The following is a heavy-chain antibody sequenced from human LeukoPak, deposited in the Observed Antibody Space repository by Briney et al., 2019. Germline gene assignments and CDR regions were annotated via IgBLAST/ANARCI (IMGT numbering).Heavy chain of an antibody. D-gene: IGHD6-6*01. Sequence: PSETLSLTCAVYGGSFSGYYWSWIRQPPGKGLEWIGEINHSGSTNYNPSLKSRVTISVDTTKNQFSLKLSSVTAADTAVYYCAGSIAARPRVHLIDYGGQGTLVTVSS. V-gene: IGHV4-34*01. CDR2: INHSGST. CDR1: GGSFSGYY. CDR3: AGSIAARPRVHLIDY. J-gene: IGHJ4*02.